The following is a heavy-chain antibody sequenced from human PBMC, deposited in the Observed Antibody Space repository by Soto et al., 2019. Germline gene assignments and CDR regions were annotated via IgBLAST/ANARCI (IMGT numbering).Heavy chain of an antibody. CDR2: ISGSGSFT. Sequence: PGGSLRLSCVASGFTFSDYYMSWIRQAPGKGLEWVSYISGSGSFTNYADSVKGRFTISRGNAQSSLSLQMNNLRAEDTAVYYCARAGSRSGWYEGWYYYGLDVWGQGTTVTVSS. J-gene: IGHJ6*02. CDR3: ARAGSRSGWYEGWYYYGLDV. D-gene: IGHD6-19*01. CDR1: GFTFSDYY. V-gene: IGHV3-11*06.